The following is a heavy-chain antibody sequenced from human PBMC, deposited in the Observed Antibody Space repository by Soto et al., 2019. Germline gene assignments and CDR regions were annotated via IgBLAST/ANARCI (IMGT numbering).Heavy chain of an antibody. D-gene: IGHD3-16*01. CDR3: ARGSYALDY. CDR1: GFTLSDYY. CDR2: ISGSGNTI. V-gene: IGHV3-11*01. J-gene: IGHJ4*02. Sequence: QVQLVESGGGLVKPGGSLRLSCVASGFTLSDYYMRWIRQAPGKGPEWVSHISGSGNTIDYADSVKVRFTISKDNAKNSLQLQMNSLRADDTAVFYCARGSYALDYWGQGTRVTVST.